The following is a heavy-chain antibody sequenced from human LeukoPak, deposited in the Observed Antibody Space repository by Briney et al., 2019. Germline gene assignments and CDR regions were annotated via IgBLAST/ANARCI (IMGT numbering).Heavy chain of an antibody. Sequence: SSETLSLTCTVSGYSISSGYYWGWIRQPPGKGLEWIGSIYHSGSTYYNPSLKSRVTISIDTSKNQFSLKLSSVTAADTAVYYCARASWSSRLIDYWGQGTLVTVSS. CDR2: IYHSGST. D-gene: IGHD6-13*01. CDR1: GYSISSGYY. V-gene: IGHV4-38-2*02. J-gene: IGHJ4*02. CDR3: ARASWSSRLIDY.